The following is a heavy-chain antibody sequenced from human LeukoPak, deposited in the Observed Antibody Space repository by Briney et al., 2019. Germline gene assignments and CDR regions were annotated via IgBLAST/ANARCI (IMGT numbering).Heavy chain of an antibody. V-gene: IGHV5-51*01. Sequence: GESLKISCKASGYRFTTHWIGWVRQMPGKGLEWMGIIYPDNFDTRYGPSFRGQVTISADKSIGTAYLQWTSLKASDTARYYCARQGWDGSFFDFWGQGILVTVSS. CDR3: ARQGWDGSFFDF. CDR1: GYRFTTHW. D-gene: IGHD3-10*01. J-gene: IGHJ4*02. CDR2: IYPDNFDT.